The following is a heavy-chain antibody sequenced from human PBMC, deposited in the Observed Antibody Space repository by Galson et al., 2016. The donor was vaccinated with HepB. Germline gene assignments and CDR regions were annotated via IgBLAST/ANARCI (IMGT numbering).Heavy chain of an antibody. CDR3: ARLSVLWYFDL. CDR2: IYPGDSDT. D-gene: IGHD4/OR15-4a*01. Sequence: QSGAEVKKPGESLKISCKGSGYSFTSYWIVRVRQMPGKGLEWMGTIYPGDSDTRYSPSFQGQVTISADKSISTAYLQWNSLKASDTAMYYCARLSVLWYFDLWGRGTLVTVSS. J-gene: IGHJ2*01. CDR1: GYSFTSYW. V-gene: IGHV5-51*01.